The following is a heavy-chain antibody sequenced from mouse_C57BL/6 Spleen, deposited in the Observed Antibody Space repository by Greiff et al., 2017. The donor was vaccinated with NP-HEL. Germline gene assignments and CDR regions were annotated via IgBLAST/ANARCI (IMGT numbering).Heavy chain of an antibody. Sequence: EVQGVESGGGLVKPGGSLKLSCAASGFTFSDYGMHWVRQAPEKGLEWVAYISSGSSTIYYADTVKGRFTISRDNAKNTLFLQMTSLRSEDTAMYYCARRYYGSSSWYFDYWGQGTTLTVSS. CDR2: ISSGSSTI. CDR1: GFTFSDYG. J-gene: IGHJ2*01. V-gene: IGHV5-17*01. CDR3: ARRYYGSSSWYFDY. D-gene: IGHD1-1*01.